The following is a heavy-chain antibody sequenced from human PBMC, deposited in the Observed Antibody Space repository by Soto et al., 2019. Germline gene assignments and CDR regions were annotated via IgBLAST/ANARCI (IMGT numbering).Heavy chain of an antibody. V-gene: IGHV6-1*01. CDR2: TYYRSKWSS. CDR3: ARTGDYLVDY. D-gene: IGHD7-27*01. J-gene: IGHJ4*02. CDR1: GDSVSSKSAA. Sequence: PSQTLSLTCAISGDSVSSKSAAWHWIRQSPSRGLEWLGRTYYRSKWSSNYAVSVKSRITINPDTSKNQFSLQLRSVTPDDAAMYYCARTGDYLVDYCGQGPLVTVYS.